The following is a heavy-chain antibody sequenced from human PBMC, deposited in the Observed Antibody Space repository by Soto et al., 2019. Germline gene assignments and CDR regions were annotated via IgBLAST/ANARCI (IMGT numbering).Heavy chain of an antibody. V-gene: IGHV1-69*02. CDR3: EISVYGDPRGAFDI. CDR2: IIPILGIA. CDR1: GGTFSSYT. D-gene: IGHD4-17*01. J-gene: IGHJ3*02. Sequence: QVQLVQSGAEVKKPGSSVKVSCKASGGTFSSYTISWVRQAPGQGLEWMGRIIPILGIANYAQKFQGRVTITANKSTSTAYMELSSLRSEDTAVYYCEISVYGDPRGAFDIWGQGTMVTVSS.